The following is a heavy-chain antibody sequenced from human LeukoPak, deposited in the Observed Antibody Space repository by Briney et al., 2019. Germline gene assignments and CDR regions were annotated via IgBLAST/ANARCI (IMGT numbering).Heavy chain of an antibody. CDR3: ARALGSSGYGWFDP. CDR1: AGSISSGGYY. D-gene: IGHD3-22*01. J-gene: IGHJ5*02. V-gene: IGHV4-31*03. CDR2: IYYSGST. Sequence: SQTLSLTCTVSAGSISSGGYYWSWIRQHPGEGLEWIGNIYYSGSTYYNPSLKSRLTISVDTSKNQFSLKLSSVTAAGTAVYYCARALGSSGYGWFDPWGQGTLVTVSS.